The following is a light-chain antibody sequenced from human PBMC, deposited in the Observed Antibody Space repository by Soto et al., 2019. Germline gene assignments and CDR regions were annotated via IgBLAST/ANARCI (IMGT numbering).Light chain of an antibody. CDR1: QSISSY. J-gene: IGKJ5*01. Sequence: ETLLTQSPATLSLSPGEIASHSFGASQSISSYLAWYQQKPGQAPRLLIYDASNRATGIPARFSGSGSGTDFTLTISSLEPEDFAVYYCQQRSNWPLGITFGQGTRLEI. V-gene: IGKV3-11*01. CDR2: DAS. CDR3: QQRSNWPLGIT.